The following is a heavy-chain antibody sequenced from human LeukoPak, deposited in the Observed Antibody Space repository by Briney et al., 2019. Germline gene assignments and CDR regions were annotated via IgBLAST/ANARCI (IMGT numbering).Heavy chain of an antibody. CDR3: AKDYAKYYYDSSGYYFDY. Sequence: GRSLRLSCAASGFTFSSYGMRWVRQAPGKGLEWVAVISYDGSNKYYADSVKGRFTISRDNSKNTLYLQMNSLRAEDTAVYYCAKDYAKYYYDSSGYYFDYWGQGTLVTVSS. CDR1: GFTFSSYG. V-gene: IGHV3-30*18. J-gene: IGHJ4*02. CDR2: ISYDGSNK. D-gene: IGHD3-22*01.